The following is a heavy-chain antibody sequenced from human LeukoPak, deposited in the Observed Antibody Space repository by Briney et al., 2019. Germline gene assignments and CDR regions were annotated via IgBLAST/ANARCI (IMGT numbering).Heavy chain of an antibody. CDR1: GGSISSGSYY. J-gene: IGHJ4*02. CDR2: IFTSGST. CDR3: ARVETTMIRY. V-gene: IGHV4-61*02. Sequence: SQTLSLTCTVSGGSISSGSYYWSWIRQPAGKGLEWIGRIFTSGSTNYNPSLKSRVTISVDTSKNQFSLTLSSVTAADTAVYYCARVETTMIRYWGQGTLVAVSS. D-gene: IGHD3-16*01.